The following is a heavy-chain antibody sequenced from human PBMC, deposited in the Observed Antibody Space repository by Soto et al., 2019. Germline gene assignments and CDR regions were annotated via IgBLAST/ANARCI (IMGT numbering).Heavy chain of an antibody. V-gene: IGHV4-4*02. Sequence: PSETLSLTCAVSSGSISSSNWWSWVRQPPGKGLEWIGEIYHSGSTNCNPSLKSRVTISVDKSKNQFSLKLSSVTAADTAVYYWASINYAAGISFDYWGQGTLVTVSS. J-gene: IGHJ4*02. CDR2: IYHSGST. CDR3: ASINYAAGISFDY. D-gene: IGHD1-20*01. CDR1: SGSISSSNW.